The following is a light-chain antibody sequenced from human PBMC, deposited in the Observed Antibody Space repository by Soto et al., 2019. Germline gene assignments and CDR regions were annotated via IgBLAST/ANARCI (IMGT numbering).Light chain of an antibody. J-gene: IGKJ5*01. V-gene: IGKV3-20*01. Sequence: DIVLTQSPGTLSLSPGERATLSCRAIQSVSSSYLAWYQQKPGQAPRLLIYVASSRATGIPDRFSGSGSGKDFTLTISRLEPEDFAVYYCQQYGSSPPITFGQGTRLEIK. CDR2: VAS. CDR3: QQYGSSPPIT. CDR1: QSVSSSY.